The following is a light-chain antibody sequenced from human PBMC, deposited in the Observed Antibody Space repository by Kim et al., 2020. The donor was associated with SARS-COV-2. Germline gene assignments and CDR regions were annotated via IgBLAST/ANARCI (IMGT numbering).Light chain of an antibody. J-gene: IGKJ4*01. CDR1: QQINTW. CDR2: AAS. Sequence: SASVGDRVTINCRASQQINTWLAWYQQRPGQAPKRLIYAASTLESGVPSRFSGSGSGTDFTLTISSLQPDDVGTYYCQQADTFPLTFGGGTKLEI. V-gene: IGKV1-12*01. CDR3: QQADTFPLT.